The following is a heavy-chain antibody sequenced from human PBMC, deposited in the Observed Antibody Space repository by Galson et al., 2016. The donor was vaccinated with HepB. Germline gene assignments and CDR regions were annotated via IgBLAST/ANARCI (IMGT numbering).Heavy chain of an antibody. CDR3: ARQGSSSAFDV. D-gene: IGHD6-25*01. CDR2: VYYSGDS. Sequence: SETLSLTCGLSRASISSNVYYWAWIRQPAGKGLEWIGSVYYSGDSYHNPSLKPRVTISVDTSRDQFSLRLTSVTAADTAVYYCARQGSSSAFDVWGLGTLVTVSS. CDR1: RASISSNVYY. V-gene: IGHV4-39*01. J-gene: IGHJ5*02.